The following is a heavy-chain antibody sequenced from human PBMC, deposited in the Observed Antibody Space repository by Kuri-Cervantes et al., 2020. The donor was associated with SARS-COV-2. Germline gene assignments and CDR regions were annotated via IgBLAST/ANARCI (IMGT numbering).Heavy chain of an antibody. CDR2: ISADGNTS. Sequence: GESLKISCAASGFTFSDYAMQWVRQVPGKGLQWVSLISADGNTSYYADSVKGRFTISRDNSKNTLYLQMNSLRAEDTAVYYCAKVDYYDSSGAIDYWGQGTLVTVSS. J-gene: IGHJ4*02. CDR3: AKVDYYDSSGAIDY. CDR1: GFTFSDYA. V-gene: IGHV3-23*01. D-gene: IGHD3-22*01.